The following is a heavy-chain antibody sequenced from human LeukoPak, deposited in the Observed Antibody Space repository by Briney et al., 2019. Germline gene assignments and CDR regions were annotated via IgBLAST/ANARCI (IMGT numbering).Heavy chain of an antibody. CDR2: IDGSGSSI. Sequence: GGSLRLSCAGSGFTFRNYEMNWVRQAPGKGLEWVSYIDGSGSSIYYADSVKGRFTTSRDNAKSSLYLQMNSLRAEDTAVYYCARDLVGGWDDSSGYYYGYFDYWGQGTLVTVSS. D-gene: IGHD3-22*01. CDR3: ARDLVGGWDDSSGYYYGYFDY. J-gene: IGHJ4*02. V-gene: IGHV3-48*03. CDR1: GFTFRNYE.